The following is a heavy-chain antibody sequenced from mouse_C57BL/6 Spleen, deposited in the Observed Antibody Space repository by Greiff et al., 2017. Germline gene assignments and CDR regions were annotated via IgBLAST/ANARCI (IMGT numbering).Heavy chain of an antibody. Sequence: EVKVEESGGGLVKPGGSLTLSCAVSGFTFTDYGMHWVRQAPEKELEWVAYISSGSSTIYYAATVNGRFTISSANAKNTLFLQMTNLRSADTAMKYCASPAYTNGDYDMDDWGKGTSVTVSS. V-gene: IGHV5-17*01. CDR3: ASPAYTNGDYDMDD. CDR2: ISSGSSTI. J-gene: IGHJ4*01. CDR1: GFTFTDYG. D-gene: IGHD1-3*01.